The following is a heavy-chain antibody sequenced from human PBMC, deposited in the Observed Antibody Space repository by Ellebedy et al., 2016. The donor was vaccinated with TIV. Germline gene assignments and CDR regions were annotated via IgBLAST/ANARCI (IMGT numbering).Heavy chain of an antibody. CDR3: ARAKLVVVPERYYYYYGMDV. J-gene: IGHJ6*02. Sequence: SVKVSXXASGCTFSSYAISWVRQAPGQGLEWMGGIIPIFGTANYAQKFQGRVTITADESTSTAYMELSSLRSEDTAVYYCARAKLVVVPERYYYYYGMDVWGQGTTVTVSS. V-gene: IGHV1-69*13. CDR2: IIPIFGTA. CDR1: GCTFSSYA. D-gene: IGHD2-2*01.